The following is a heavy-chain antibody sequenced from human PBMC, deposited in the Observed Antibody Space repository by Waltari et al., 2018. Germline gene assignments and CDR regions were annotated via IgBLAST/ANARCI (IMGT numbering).Heavy chain of an antibody. CDR3: ARGIDY. J-gene: IGHJ4*02. Sequence: VQLQQWGAGLVKPSETLSLTCAVYGGSSSGSYWSWFRHAPGKGLEWIGEMNQAGNTNYKPSLKSRVTISVETSKSQFSLRLDSVTAADTALYYCARGIDYWGQGTLVTVSS. V-gene: IGHV4-34*02. CDR1: GGSSSGSY. CDR2: MNQAGNT.